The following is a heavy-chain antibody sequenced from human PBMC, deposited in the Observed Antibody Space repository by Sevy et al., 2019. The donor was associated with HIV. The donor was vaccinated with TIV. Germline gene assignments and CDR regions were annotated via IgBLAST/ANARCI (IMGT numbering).Heavy chain of an antibody. Sequence: SETLSLTCAVYGGSFSGYYWSWIRQPPGKGLEWIGEINHSGSTNYNPSLKSRVTISVDTSKNQFSLKLSSVTAADTAVYYCARGPGYCSGGSCYSMGRARYGMDVWGQGTTVIVSS. V-gene: IGHV4-34*01. CDR2: INHSGST. CDR3: ARGPGYCSGGSCYSMGRARYGMDV. CDR1: GGSFSGYY. J-gene: IGHJ6*02. D-gene: IGHD2-15*01.